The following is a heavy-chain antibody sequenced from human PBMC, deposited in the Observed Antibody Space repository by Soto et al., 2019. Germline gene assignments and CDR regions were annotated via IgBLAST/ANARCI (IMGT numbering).Heavy chain of an antibody. CDR1: GYSFAGYW. D-gene: IGHD3-22*01. J-gene: IGHJ4*02. Sequence: GESRKISCKGSGYSFAGYWITWVRQKPGKGLEWMGRIDPSDSQTYYSPSFRGHVTISVTKSITTVFLQWSSLRASDTAMYYCARQIYDSDTGPNFQYYFDSWGQGTTVTVS. CDR2: IDPSDSQT. V-gene: IGHV5-10-1*01. CDR3: ARQIYDSDTGPNFQYYFDS.